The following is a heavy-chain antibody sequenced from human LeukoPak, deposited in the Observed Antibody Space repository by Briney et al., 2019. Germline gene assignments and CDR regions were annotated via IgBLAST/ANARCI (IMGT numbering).Heavy chain of an antibody. CDR1: GFTFSDYY. J-gene: IGHJ4*02. V-gene: IGHV3-11*01. CDR3: AREYCGGDCYSDPHYFDY. Sequence: GGSLRLSCAASGFTFSDYYMSWIRQAPGKGLEWVSYISSSGSTIYNADSVKGRFTISRDNAKNSLYLQMNSLRAEDTAVYYCAREYCGGDCYSDPHYFDYWGQGTLVTVSS. D-gene: IGHD2-21*02. CDR2: ISSSGSTI.